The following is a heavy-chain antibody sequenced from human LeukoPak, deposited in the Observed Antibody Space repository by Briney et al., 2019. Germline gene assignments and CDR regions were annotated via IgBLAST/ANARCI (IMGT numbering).Heavy chain of an antibody. V-gene: IGHV4-39*01. D-gene: IGHD3-3*01. Sequence: PSETLSLTCTVCGGSISSSSYYWGWIRQPPGKGLEWIGSIYYSGSTYYNPSLKSRVTISVDTSKNQFSLKLSSVTAADTAVYYCARSRITIFGVVTPWGQGTLVTVSS. CDR1: GGSISSSSYY. J-gene: IGHJ5*02. CDR3: ARSRITIFGVVTP. CDR2: IYYSGST.